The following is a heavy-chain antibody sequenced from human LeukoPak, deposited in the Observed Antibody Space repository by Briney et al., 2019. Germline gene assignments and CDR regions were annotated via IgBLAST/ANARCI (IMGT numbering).Heavy chain of an antibody. V-gene: IGHV5-10-1*01. CDR3: ARPYYYDSSGSDY. Sequence: GESLKISCKGSGYSFTSYWIGWVRQMPGKGLEWMGRIDPSDSYTNYSPSFQGHVTISADKSISTAYLQWSSLKASDTAMYYCARPYYYDSSGSDYWGQGTLVTVSS. CDR1: GYSFTSYW. D-gene: IGHD3-22*01. J-gene: IGHJ4*02. CDR2: IDPSDSYT.